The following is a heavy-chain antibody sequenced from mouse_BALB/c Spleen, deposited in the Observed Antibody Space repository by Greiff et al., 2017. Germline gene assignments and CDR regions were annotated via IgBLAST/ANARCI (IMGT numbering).Heavy chain of an antibody. CDR1: GFTFSSYA. Sequence: DVHLVESGAGLVKPGGSLKLSCAASGFTFSSYAMSWVRQTPEKRLEWVASISSGGSTYYPDSVKGRFTISRDNARNILYLQMSSLRSEDTAMYYCARGGTTTAWFADWGQGTLVTVSA. J-gene: IGHJ3*01. D-gene: IGHD1-1*01. CDR3: ARGGTTTAWFAD. CDR2: ISSGGST. V-gene: IGHV5-6-5*01.